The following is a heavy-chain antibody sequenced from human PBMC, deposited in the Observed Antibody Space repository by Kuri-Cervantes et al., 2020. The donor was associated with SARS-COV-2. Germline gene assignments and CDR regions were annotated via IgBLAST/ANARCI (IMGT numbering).Heavy chain of an antibody. CDR3: ARARYYDSSGYYSYYYYMDV. Sequence: SETLSLTCTVSGGSTSSQSYYWGWIRQPPGKGLEWIGNVYYSGTTYYNPSLKSRVTISVDTSKNQFSLKLSSVTAADTAVYYCARARYYDSSGYYSYYYYMDVWGKGTTVTVSS. CDR2: VYYSGTT. D-gene: IGHD3-22*01. J-gene: IGHJ6*03. CDR1: GGSTSSQSYY. V-gene: IGHV4-39*07.